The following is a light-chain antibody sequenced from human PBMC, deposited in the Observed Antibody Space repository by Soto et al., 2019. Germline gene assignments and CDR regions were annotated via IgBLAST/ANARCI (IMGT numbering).Light chain of an antibody. CDR2: GAS. Sequence: EIVITQSPATLSVSPGQRASLSCRASQSVSTTVAWYQQKPGQAPRLLIYGASRRATGVPARFSGSGSGKEFTLTISSLQSEDFAVYYCLHYNNGPRFGQGTKVDI. CDR1: QSVSTT. V-gene: IGKV3-15*01. J-gene: IGKJ1*01. CDR3: LHYNNGPR.